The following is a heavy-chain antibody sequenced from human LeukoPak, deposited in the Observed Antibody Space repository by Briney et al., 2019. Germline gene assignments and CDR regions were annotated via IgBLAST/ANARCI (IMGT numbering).Heavy chain of an antibody. D-gene: IGHD1-1*01. CDR1: SGSISGSYS. CDR3: ARGKQNAVDY. V-gene: IGHV4-4*07. Sequence: SETLSLTCTVSSGSISGSYSWSWIRQPAGKGLEWIGRIYASGSTNYDPSLKSRVTISIDKSNNQFSLMVTSVTAADTAVYYCARGKQNAVDYWGQGILVTVSS. CDR2: IYASGST. J-gene: IGHJ4*02.